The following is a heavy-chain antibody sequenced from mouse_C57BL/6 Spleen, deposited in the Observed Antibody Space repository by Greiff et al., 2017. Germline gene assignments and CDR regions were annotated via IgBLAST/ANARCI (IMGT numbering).Heavy chain of an antibody. CDR3: ARHGYDY. Sequence: EVKLMESGGALVKPGGSLKLSCAASGFTFSSYGMSWVRPTPDKRLEWVATISSGGSYTYYPDSVKGRFTISRDNAKNTLYLQMSSLKSEDTAMYYCARHGYDYWGQGTTLTVSS. CDR1: GFTFSSYG. J-gene: IGHJ2*01. CDR2: ISSGGSYT. D-gene: IGHD1-2*01. V-gene: IGHV5-6*01.